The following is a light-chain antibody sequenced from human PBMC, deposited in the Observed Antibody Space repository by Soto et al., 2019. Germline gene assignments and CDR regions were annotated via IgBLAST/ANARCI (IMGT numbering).Light chain of an antibody. CDR1: TSDVAYYNS. CDR3: SSYSSTSTYV. Sequence: QSALTQPASVSGSPGQSIAISCTGATSDVAYYNSVSWYQQHPGKAPKLMIYEVTNRPSGVSNRFSGSKSGNTASLTISGLQAEDEADYYCSSYSSTSTYVFGTGTKLTVL. CDR2: EVT. J-gene: IGLJ1*01. V-gene: IGLV2-14*01.